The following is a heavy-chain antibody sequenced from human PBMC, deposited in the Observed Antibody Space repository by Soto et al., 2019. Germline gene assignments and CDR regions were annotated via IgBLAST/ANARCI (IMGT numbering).Heavy chain of an antibody. CDR2: IYYSGST. CDR3: ARGGRSAYYYYMGV. J-gene: IGHJ6*03. V-gene: IGHV4-39*02. Sequence: SETLSLTCTVSGDSISNNNFYWGWIRQPPGKGLEWIGTIYYSGSTYYNPSLKSRVTISVDTSNNQLSLKLSSVTAADTAVYYCARGGRSAYYYYMGVWGKGTTVTVSS. CDR1: GDSISNNNFY.